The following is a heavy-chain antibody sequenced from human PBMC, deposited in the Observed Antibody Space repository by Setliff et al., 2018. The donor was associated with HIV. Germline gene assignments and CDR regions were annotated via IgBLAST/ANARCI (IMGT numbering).Heavy chain of an antibody. Sequence: PSETLSLTCTVSGGSISSRAYYWGWIRQPPGKGLEWIGSIFYSGSTYYNPSLKSRVTISVDTSKNQFSLKLSSVTAADTAVYYCARAHIGIAARWSGWFDPWGQGTLVTVSS. CDR2: IFYSGST. V-gene: IGHV4-39*07. CDR3: ARAHIGIAARWSGWFDP. J-gene: IGHJ5*02. D-gene: IGHD6-6*01. CDR1: GGSISSRAYY.